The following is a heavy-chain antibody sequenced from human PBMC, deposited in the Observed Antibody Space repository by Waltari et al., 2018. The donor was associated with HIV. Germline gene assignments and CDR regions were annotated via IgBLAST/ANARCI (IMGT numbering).Heavy chain of an antibody. V-gene: IGHV3-48*04. J-gene: IGHJ4*02. D-gene: IGHD3-22*01. CDR2: ISTSSRPI. CDR3: ARESYYYDSSGYPLAY. Sequence: DVQLEESGGGLVQPGGSLSLSCAASGFPFTTFGFYWVRQAPGKGLEWVSYISTSSRPIYYADSVKGRFTISRDDAKNSLYLEMNSLRADDTAVYYCARESYYYDSSGYPLAYWGQGILVTVSS. CDR1: GFPFTTFG.